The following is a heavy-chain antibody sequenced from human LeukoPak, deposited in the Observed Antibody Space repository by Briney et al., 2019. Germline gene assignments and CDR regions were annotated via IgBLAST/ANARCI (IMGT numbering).Heavy chain of an antibody. CDR2: IRYDGTNK. J-gene: IGHJ3*02. V-gene: IGHV3-30*02. D-gene: IGHD1-26*01. Sequence: GGSLRLSCAASGFTFSSYGMHWVRQAPGKGLEWVTFIRYDGTNKYYADSVKGRFTISRDNSKNTLYLQMNSLRAEDTAIYYCARDSSYPRAFDIWGQGTMVTVSS. CDR1: GFTFSSYG. CDR3: ARDSSYPRAFDI.